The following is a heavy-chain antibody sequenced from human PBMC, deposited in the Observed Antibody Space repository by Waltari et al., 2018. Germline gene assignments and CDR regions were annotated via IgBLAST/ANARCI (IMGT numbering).Heavy chain of an antibody. D-gene: IGHD3-22*01. CDR3: ARGPSSGRSGWYFDL. J-gene: IGHJ2*01. V-gene: IGHV3-33*01. Sequence: QVQLVESGGGVVQPGRSLRLSCAASGFTFRNYGMHWVRTAPGKGMEWVAVIWYDGSNKYYVDFVKGRFTISRDNSKNTLYLQMNSLRAEDTAVYYCARGPSSGRSGWYFDLWGRGTLVTVSS. CDR2: IWYDGSNK. CDR1: GFTFRNYG.